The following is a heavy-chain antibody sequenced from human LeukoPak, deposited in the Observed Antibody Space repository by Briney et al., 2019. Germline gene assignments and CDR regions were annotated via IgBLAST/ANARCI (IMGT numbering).Heavy chain of an antibody. CDR3: ARDRQPYYHYYGMDV. Sequence: GGSLRLSCAVSGFTFSSYYINWVRQAPGKGLEWVSCISSSSSYTYYADSVKGRCTISRDNSKNTLYLQMNSLRAEDTAAYYCARDRQPYYHYYGMDVWGQGTTVTVSS. J-gene: IGHJ6*02. CDR1: GFTFSSYY. V-gene: IGHV3-21*01. CDR2: ISSSSSYT. D-gene: IGHD6-6*01.